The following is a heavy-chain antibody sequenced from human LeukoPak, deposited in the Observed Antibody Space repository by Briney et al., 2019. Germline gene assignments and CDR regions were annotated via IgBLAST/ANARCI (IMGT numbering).Heavy chain of an antibody. CDR2: ISGSGDST. J-gene: IGHJ4*02. Sequence: GGSLRLSCAASGFTFSSYAMTWVRQAPGQGLEWVSVISGSGDSTYYEDSVKGRFTISRDNSKNTLYLQMNSLRAEDTAVYYCAREGPMIAPYYFDYWGQGTLVTVSS. CDR1: GFTFSSYA. D-gene: IGHD3-22*01. CDR3: AREGPMIAPYYFDY. V-gene: IGHV3-23*01.